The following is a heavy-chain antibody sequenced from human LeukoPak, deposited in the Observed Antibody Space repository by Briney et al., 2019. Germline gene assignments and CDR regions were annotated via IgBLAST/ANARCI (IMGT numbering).Heavy chain of an antibody. V-gene: IGHV6-1*01. CDR3: ARSMRGGNTNYYYYYMDV. CDR2: TYYRSKWYN. CDR1: GDSVSSNSAA. D-gene: IGHD4-23*01. Sequence: SQTLSLTCAISGDSVSSNSAAWNWIRQSPSRGLEWLGRTYYRSKWYNDYAVSVKSRITINPDTSKNQFSLQLNSVTPEDTAVYYCARSMRGGNTNYYYYYMDVWGKGTTVTVSS. J-gene: IGHJ6*03.